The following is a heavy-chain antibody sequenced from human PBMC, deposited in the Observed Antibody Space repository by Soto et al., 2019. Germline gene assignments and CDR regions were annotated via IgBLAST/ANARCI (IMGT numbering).Heavy chain of an antibody. CDR1: GYTFSIYG. J-gene: IGHJ6*01. V-gene: IGHV1-18*01. CDR3: ARVPGRWGNSYGMDV. Sequence: QVQLMQSGAEVKKPGASVKVSCKASGYTFSIYGITWVRQAPGQGLEWMGWISAHTGITNYAQEFQGRVTMTTDTSTSTASMELRSLKSDDTAVYYCARVPGRWGNSYGMDVW. CDR2: ISAHTGIT. D-gene: IGHD3-16*01.